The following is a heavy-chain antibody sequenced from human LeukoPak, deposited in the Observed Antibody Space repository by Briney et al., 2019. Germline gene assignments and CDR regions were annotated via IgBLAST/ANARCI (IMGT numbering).Heavy chain of an antibody. D-gene: IGHD6-13*01. CDR1: GYTFTSYY. CDR3: AREGRIAAAESDY. J-gene: IGHJ4*02. Sequence: ASVKDSCKASGYTFTSYYMHWVRQAPGQGLEWMGIINPSGGSTSSAQKFQGRVTMSRDTSTSTVYMELSSLRSEDTAVYYCAREGRIAAAESDYWGQGTLVTVSS. CDR2: INPSGGST. V-gene: IGHV1-46*01.